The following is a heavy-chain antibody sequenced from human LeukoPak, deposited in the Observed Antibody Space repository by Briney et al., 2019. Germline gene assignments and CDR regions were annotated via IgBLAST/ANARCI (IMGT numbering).Heavy chain of an antibody. CDR3: AKDYAVGSIDY. CDR2: ISRSGEST. CDR1: GFTFSGFA. Sequence: GGSLRLSCAASGFTFSGFAMSWIRQAPGKGLEWVSSISRSGESTFYADCVRGRFTISRDNSKNTVSLQMESLRAEDTALYYCAKDYAVGSIDYWGQGTLVTVSS. V-gene: IGHV3-23*01. D-gene: IGHD3-16*01. J-gene: IGHJ4*02.